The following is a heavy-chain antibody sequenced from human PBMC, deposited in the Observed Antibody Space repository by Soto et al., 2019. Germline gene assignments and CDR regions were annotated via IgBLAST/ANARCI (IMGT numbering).Heavy chain of an antibody. Sequence: GGSLRLSCAASGFTFTRYSMNWVRQAPGKGLEWVSSISSTTNYIYYGDSMKGRFTISRDNAKNSLYLEMNSLRAEDTAVYYCARESEGLTSNFDYWGPAPLVTVSS. CDR1: GFTFTRYS. V-gene: IGHV3-21*06. CDR3: ARESEGLTSNFDY. CDR2: ISSTTNYI. J-gene: IGHJ4*02.